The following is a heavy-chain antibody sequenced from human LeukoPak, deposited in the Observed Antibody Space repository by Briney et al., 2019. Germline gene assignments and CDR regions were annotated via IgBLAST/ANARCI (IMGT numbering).Heavy chain of an antibody. D-gene: IGHD2-2*01. J-gene: IGHJ6*03. Sequence: GGSLRPSCAASGFTFSSYSMNWVRQAPGKGLEWVSSISSSSSYIYYADSVKGRFTISRDNAKNSLYLQMNSLRAEDTAVYYCARGGEDIVVVPAAMGYYYYYMDVWGKGTTVTVSS. CDR2: ISSSSSYI. CDR3: ARGGEDIVVVPAAMGYYYYYMDV. CDR1: GFTFSSYS. V-gene: IGHV3-21*01.